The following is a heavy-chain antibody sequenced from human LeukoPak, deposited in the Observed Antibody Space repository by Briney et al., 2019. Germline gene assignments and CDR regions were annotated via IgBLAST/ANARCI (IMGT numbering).Heavy chain of an antibody. Sequence: ASVKVSCKASGYSFTGYLIHWVRQAPGQGLEWMGWVNPDTGVTTYAQKFRDRVSMTRDASISTAYMELSRLTSDDTAVYYCARDEPDITMIVMIGGNNYLDPWGQGTPVTVSS. CDR3: ARDEPDITMIVMIGGNNYLDP. CDR1: GYSFTGYL. D-gene: IGHD3-22*01. V-gene: IGHV1-2*02. CDR2: VNPDTGVT. J-gene: IGHJ5*02.